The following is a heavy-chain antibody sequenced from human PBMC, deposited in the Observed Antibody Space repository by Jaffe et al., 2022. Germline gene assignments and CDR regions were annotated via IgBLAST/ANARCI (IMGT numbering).Heavy chain of an antibody. D-gene: IGHD3-16*02. J-gene: IGHJ6*03. CDR2: IIPIFNKV. V-gene: IGHV1-69*01. CDR1: GGTFDKYV. Sequence: QVQLVQSGAEVKKAGSSVKVSCKASGGTFDKYVISWVRQAPGQGLEWMGGIIPIFNKVNYAQKFQGRVSITADESTSTAYMELGSLRSEDTAVYYCARDRSRVYDYYYMDVWGTGTTVTVSS. CDR3: ARDRSRVYDYYYMDV.